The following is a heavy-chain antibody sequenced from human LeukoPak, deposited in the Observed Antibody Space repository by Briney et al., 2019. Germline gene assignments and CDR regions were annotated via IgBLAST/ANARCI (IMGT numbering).Heavy chain of an antibody. V-gene: IGHV3-21*06. Sequence: PGGSLRLSCAASGITFTGHTMNWVRQAPGQGLEWVSSISGYSSYIYYADSVRGRFTISRDNAKNSAYLQMSSLRVEDTAVYYCATGGGDYTIDYWGQGTLVTVSS. J-gene: IGHJ4*02. D-gene: IGHD4-11*01. CDR2: ISGYSSYI. CDR1: GITFTGHT. CDR3: ATGGGDYTIDY.